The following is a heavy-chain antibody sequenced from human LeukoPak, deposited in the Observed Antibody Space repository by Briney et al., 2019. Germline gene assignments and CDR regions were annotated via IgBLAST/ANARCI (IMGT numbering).Heavy chain of an antibody. J-gene: IGHJ3*02. CDR2: INHSGST. V-gene: IGHV4-34*01. Sequence: SETLSLTCAVYGGSFSGYYWSWIRQPPGKGLEWIGEINHSGSTNYNPSLKSRVTISVDTSKNQFSLKLSSVTAADTAVYYCARAYSSSWYYDAFDTWGQGTMVTVSS. CDR1: GGSFSGYY. D-gene: IGHD6-13*01. CDR3: ARAYSSSWYYDAFDT.